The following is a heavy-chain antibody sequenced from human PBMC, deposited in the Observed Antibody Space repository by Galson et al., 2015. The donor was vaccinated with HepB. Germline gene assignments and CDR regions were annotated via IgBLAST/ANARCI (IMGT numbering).Heavy chain of an antibody. CDR3: AHTIRKDAATYYSDY. CDR2: IYWDDDK. CDR1: GFSLSSNGVG. J-gene: IGHJ4*02. D-gene: IGHD5-18*01. Sequence: PALVKPTQTLTLTCTISGFSLSSNGVGVGWIRQPPGKALDWLALIYWDDDKRYSPSLKSRLTITGAISKNQVVRTMTNMDPVDTATYYCAHTIRKDAATYYSDYWGQGTLVTVSS. V-gene: IGHV2-5*02.